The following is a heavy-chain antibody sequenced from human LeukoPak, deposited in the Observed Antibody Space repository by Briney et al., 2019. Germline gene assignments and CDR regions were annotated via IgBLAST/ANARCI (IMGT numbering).Heavy chain of an antibody. CDR2: IYRSGST. V-gene: IGHV4-30-2*01. CDR1: GGSISSGGYS. J-gene: IGHJ4*02. CDR3: ARASPITTHFDY. D-gene: IGHD3-16*01. Sequence: SQTLSLTCAVSGGSISSGGYSWSWIRQPPGKGLEWIGYIYRSGSTYYNPSLKSRVTISVDRSKNQFSLKLSSVTAADTAVYYCARASPITTHFDYWGQGTLVTVSS.